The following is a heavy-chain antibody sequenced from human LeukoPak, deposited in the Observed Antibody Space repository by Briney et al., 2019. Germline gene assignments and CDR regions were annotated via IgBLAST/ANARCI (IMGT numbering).Heavy chain of an antibody. J-gene: IGHJ3*02. CDR1: GDSVSSNSAA. CDR2: TYYRSKWYN. Sequence: SQTLSLTCAISGDSVSSNSAALNWIRQSPSRGLEWLGRTYYRSKWYNDYAVSVKSRITINPDTSKNQFSLQLNSVTPEDTAVYYCARATGLLLWNAFDIWGQGTMVTVSS. V-gene: IGHV6-1*01. CDR3: ARATGLLLWNAFDI. D-gene: IGHD3-10*01.